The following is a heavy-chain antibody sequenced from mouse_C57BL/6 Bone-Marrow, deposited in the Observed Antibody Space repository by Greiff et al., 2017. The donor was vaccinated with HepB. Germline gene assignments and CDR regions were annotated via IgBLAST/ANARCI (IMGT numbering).Heavy chain of an antibody. J-gene: IGHJ3*01. CDR2: ISNGGGST. Sequence: EVQLVESGGGLVQPGGSLKLSCAASGFTFSDYYMYWVRQTPEKRLEWVAYISNGGGSTYYPDTVKGRFTISRDNAKNTLYLQMSRMKSEDTAMYYCARQRGHDVLAWFAYWGQGTLVTVSA. CDR3: ARQRGHDVLAWFAY. V-gene: IGHV5-12*01. D-gene: IGHD2-12*01. CDR1: GFTFSDYY.